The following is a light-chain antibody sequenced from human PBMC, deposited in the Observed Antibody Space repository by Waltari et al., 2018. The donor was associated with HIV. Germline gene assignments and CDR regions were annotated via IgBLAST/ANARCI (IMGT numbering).Light chain of an antibody. Sequence: QSALTQPASVSGSPGQSITISCTGTSSDVGGYNYVSWYQQHPGKAPKLLIYEVSNRPSGISNRVSGSKSGNTASLTISGLQAEDEADYYCCSYASSTTLDVFGGGTKLTVL. V-gene: IGLV2-14*01. CDR1: SSDVGGYNY. CDR2: EVS. J-gene: IGLJ2*01. CDR3: CSYASSTTLDV.